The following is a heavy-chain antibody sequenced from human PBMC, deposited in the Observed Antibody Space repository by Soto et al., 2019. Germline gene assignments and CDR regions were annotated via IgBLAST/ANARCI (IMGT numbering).Heavy chain of an antibody. CDR1: GGSISSYY. CDR2: IYYSGST. V-gene: IGHV4-59*01. CDR3: ARLTTVTQVDY. D-gene: IGHD4-17*01. J-gene: IGHJ4*02. Sequence: SETLSLTCTVSGGSISSYYWSWTRQPPGKGLEWIGYIYYSGSTNYNPSLKSRVTISVDTSKNQFSLKLSSVTAADTAVYYCARLTTVTQVDYWGQGTLVTVSS.